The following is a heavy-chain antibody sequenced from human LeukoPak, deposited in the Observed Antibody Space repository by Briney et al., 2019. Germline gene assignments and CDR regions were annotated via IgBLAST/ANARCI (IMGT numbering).Heavy chain of an antibody. CDR2: INTNTGNP. J-gene: IGHJ6*02. V-gene: IGHV7-4-1*02. Sequence: ASVKVSCKASGYTFTSYAMNWVRQAPGQGLEWMGWINTNTGNPTYAQGFTGRFVFSLDTSVSTAYLQIRSLKAEDTAVYYCARDRGLYCSSTRCYSPIYYYYYGMDVWGQGTTVTVSS. CDR3: ARDRGLYCSSTRCYSPIYYYYYGMDV. D-gene: IGHD2-2*01. CDR1: GYTFTSYA.